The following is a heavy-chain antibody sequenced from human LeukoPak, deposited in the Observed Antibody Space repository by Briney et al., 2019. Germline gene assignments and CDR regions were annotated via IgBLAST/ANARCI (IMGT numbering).Heavy chain of an antibody. V-gene: IGHV3-48*04. CDR2: ISSSSSTI. Sequence: GGSLRLPFAASGFTFSSYSMSWVRQAPGKGLEWVSYISSSSSTIYYADSVKGRFTISRDNAKNSLYLQMNSLRAEDTAVYYCASIDSGWYLGYWGQGTLVTVSS. CDR1: GFTFSSYS. D-gene: IGHD6-19*01. J-gene: IGHJ4*02. CDR3: ASIDSGWYLGY.